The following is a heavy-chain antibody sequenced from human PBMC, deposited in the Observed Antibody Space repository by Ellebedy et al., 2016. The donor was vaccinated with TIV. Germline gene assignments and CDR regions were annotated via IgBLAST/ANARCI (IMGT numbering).Heavy chain of an antibody. CDR1: GYTFTGYY. J-gene: IGHJ4*02. CDR3: ARGRMSAGAVAGNLPPFDY. Sequence: ASVKVSCXASGYTFTGYYIHWVRQAPGQGLEWMGLINPSDRKASYAQRFQGRVTMTRDTSTSTVYMELSSLRSEDTAVYYCARGRMSAGAVAGNLPPFDYWGQGIPVTVSS. V-gene: IGHV1-46*01. CDR2: INPSDRKA. D-gene: IGHD6-19*01.